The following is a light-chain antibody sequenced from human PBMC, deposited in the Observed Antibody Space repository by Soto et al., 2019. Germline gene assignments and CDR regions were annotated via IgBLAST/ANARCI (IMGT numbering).Light chain of an antibody. V-gene: IGLV2-11*01. CDR1: SSDVGDYNY. Sequence: QSALTQPRSVSGSPGQSVTISCTGTSSDVGDYNYVSWYQQHPGKAPKLLIYAVNMRPSGVPDRFSGSKSGITASLTISGLQAEDEADYSCCSYAGRYTWVFGGGTKLTVL. CDR2: AVN. J-gene: IGLJ3*02. CDR3: CSYAGRYTWV.